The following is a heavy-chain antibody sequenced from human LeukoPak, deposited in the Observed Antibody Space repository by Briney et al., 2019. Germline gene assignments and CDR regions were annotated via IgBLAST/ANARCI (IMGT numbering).Heavy chain of an antibody. CDR3: VRDRGGLRYFDY. V-gene: IGHV3-33*01. Sequence: PGGSLRLSCAASRFTFSNHGMHWVRQAPGKGLEWVAVIWYDGSNKYYADSVKGRFTISRDNSKNTLYLQMNSLRAEDTAVYYCVRDRGGLRYFDYRGQGTLVTVSS. CDR2: IWYDGSNK. J-gene: IGHJ4*02. D-gene: IGHD5-12*01. CDR1: RFTFSNHG.